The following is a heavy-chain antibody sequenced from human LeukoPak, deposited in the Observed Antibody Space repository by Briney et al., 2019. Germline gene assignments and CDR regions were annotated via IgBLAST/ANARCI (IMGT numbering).Heavy chain of an antibody. CDR3: ARGLYSSGWIRD. Sequence: SETLSLTCAVYGGSFSGYYWSWIRQPPGKGLEWIGEINHSGSTNYNPSLKSRVTISVDTSKNPFALKLSSVTAADTAVYYCARGLYSSGWIRDWGQGTLVTVSS. V-gene: IGHV4-34*01. CDR1: GGSFSGYY. J-gene: IGHJ4*02. D-gene: IGHD6-19*01. CDR2: INHSGST.